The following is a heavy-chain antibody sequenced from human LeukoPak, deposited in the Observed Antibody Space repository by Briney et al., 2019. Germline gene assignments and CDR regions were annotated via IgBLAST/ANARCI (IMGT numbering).Heavy chain of an antibody. J-gene: IGHJ5*02. CDR1: GFTVNLFK. CDR2: ISSSGTK. CDR3: ARGPSSSSWSRFDP. D-gene: IGHD6-13*01. Sequence: VRTLRLSCSASGFTVNLFKMNSIRKASCNCLHSAKCISSSGTKYYAGPVKGRFATSRDNGKSSLFLEKNSLRDEDTGVYYCARGPSSSSWSRFDPWGQGTLVTVSS. V-gene: IGHV3-69-1*01.